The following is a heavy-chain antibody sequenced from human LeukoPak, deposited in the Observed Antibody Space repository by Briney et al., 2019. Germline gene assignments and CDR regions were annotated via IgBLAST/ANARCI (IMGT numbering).Heavy chain of an antibody. CDR2: IKNKTNGGTT. J-gene: IGHJ4*02. V-gene: IGHV3-15*01. CDR1: GFIFSSAW. CDR3: ARGLCTSTGCYQGPFDF. D-gene: IGHD2-2*01. Sequence: GGSLRLSCEASGFIFSSAWMTWVRQAPGKGLEWVGHIKNKTNGGTTDYAAPVKGRFSISRDDSKKTLYLQMNRLRAEDTAVYYCARGLCTSTGCYQGPFDFWGQGMLVTVSS.